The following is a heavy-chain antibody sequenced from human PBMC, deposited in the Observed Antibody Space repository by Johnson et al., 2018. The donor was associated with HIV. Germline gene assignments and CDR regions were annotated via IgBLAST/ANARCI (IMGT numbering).Heavy chain of an antibody. CDR1: GFTVSSNY. V-gene: IGHV3-66*01. J-gene: IGHJ3*02. CDR2: IYSGGST. Sequence: EVQLVESGGGLVQPGGSLRLSCAASGFTVSSNYMSWVRQAPGKGLEWVSVIYSGGSTYYADSVKGRFTISRDNSKNSLYLQMNSLRAEDTAVYYCARVPEGDDDAFDIWGQGTMVTVSS. CDR3: ARVPEGDDDAFDI. D-gene: IGHD2-21*01.